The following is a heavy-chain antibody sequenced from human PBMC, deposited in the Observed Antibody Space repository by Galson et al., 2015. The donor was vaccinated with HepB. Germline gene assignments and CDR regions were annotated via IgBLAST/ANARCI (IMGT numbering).Heavy chain of an antibody. J-gene: IGHJ5*02. CDR2: TYYRSKWYN. V-gene: IGHV6-1*01. D-gene: IGHD2-2*01. CDR1: GDSVSSNSAA. CDR3: ARDRWGQLLPPGNLFDP. Sequence: CAISGDSVSSNSAAWNRIRQSPSRGLEWLGRTYYRSKWYNDYAVSVKSRITINPDTSKNQFSLQLNSVTPEDTAVYYCARDRWGQLLPPGNLFDPWGQGTLVTVSS.